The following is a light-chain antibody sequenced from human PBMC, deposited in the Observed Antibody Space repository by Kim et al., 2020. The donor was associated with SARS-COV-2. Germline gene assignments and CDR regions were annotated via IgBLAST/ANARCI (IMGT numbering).Light chain of an antibody. Sequence: RVTISCSGSTSNIGTNSVSWYQKVPGTSPKLLIYRNNQRPSGVPDRFSGSKSDTSASLAISGLRSEDEGDYYCAAWDDSLSGHVIFGGGTQLTVL. CDR2: RNN. V-gene: IGLV1-47*01. J-gene: IGLJ2*01. CDR1: TSNIGTNS. CDR3: AAWDDSLSGHVI.